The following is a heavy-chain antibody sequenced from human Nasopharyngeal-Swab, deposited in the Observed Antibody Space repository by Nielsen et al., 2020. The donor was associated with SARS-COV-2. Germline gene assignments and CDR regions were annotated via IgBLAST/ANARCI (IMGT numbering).Heavy chain of an antibody. D-gene: IGHD1-26*01. Sequence: GESLKISCAGSGFTFNTYSMIWVRQVPGEGLEWVSSISGSDSYVYYADSVKGRFTISKDSAKNSLYLQMKSLRAEDTAVYFCARIAGRGSIYYYYMDVWGTGTTVTVSS. CDR2: ISGSDSYV. CDR1: GFTFNTYS. CDR3: ARIAGRGSIYYYYMDV. V-gene: IGHV3-21*01. J-gene: IGHJ6*03.